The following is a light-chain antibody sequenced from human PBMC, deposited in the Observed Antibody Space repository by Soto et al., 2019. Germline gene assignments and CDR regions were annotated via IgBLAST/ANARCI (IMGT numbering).Light chain of an antibody. V-gene: IGLV2-14*01. CDR3: CSYTSSSPYV. Sequence: QSALTQPASVSGSPGQSITISCTGTSSDVGGYNYVSWYQQHPGKAPKLMIYDVSNRPSGVSNRFSGSKSGNTASLTISGRQAEDEADYYCCSYTSSSPYVFGTGTQLTVL. CDR2: DVS. CDR1: SSDVGGYNY. J-gene: IGLJ1*01.